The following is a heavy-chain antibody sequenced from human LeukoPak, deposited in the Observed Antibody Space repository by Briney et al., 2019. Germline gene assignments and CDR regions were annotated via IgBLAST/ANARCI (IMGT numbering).Heavy chain of an antibody. V-gene: IGHV1-46*01. Sequence: ASVKVSCKASGYTFTSHYMHWVRQTPGQGLEWMGLINPSGSSTLYAQKFQGRVTMTRDMSTTTDYMELSSLRSEDTAVYYCARDNSVGDIAWWFDPWGQGTLVTVSS. CDR2: INPSGSST. D-gene: IGHD3-16*02. J-gene: IGHJ5*02. CDR3: ARDNSVGDIAWWFDP. CDR1: GYTFTSHY.